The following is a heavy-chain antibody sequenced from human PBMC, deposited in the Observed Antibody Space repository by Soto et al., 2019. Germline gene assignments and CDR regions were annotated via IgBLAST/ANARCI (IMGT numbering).Heavy chain of an antibody. D-gene: IGHD2-8*01. Sequence: GGSLRLSCAASGFTFSSYAMSWVRQAPGKGLEWVSAISGSGGSTYYADSVKGRFTISRDNSKNTLYLQMNSLRAEDTAVYYCAKDLDPRYCTNGVCMDYFDYWGQGTLVTVSS. J-gene: IGHJ4*02. V-gene: IGHV3-23*01. CDR2: ISGSGGST. CDR3: AKDLDPRYCTNGVCMDYFDY. CDR1: GFTFSSYA.